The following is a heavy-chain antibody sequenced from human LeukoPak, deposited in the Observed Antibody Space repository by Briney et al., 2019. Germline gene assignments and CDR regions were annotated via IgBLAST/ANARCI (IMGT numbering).Heavy chain of an antibody. J-gene: IGHJ3*02. CDR1: GFPFSSYA. CDR2: ITASGGGT. CDR3: AKDRVGTDAFDI. D-gene: IGHD6-13*01. Sequence: GGSLRLSCSASGFPFSSYAMHWVRQAPGKGLEWVSVITASGGGTYYADSVKGRFTISRDNSKNTLYLQMNSLRAEDTAVYYCAKDRVGTDAFDIWGQGTMVTVSS. V-gene: IGHV3-23*01.